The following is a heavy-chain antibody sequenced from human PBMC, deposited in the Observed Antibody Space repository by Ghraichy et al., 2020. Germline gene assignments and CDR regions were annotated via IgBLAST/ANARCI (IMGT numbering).Heavy chain of an antibody. Sequence: GGTLRLSCAASGFTFSSYWMSWVRQAPGKGLEWVANIKQDGSEKYYVDSVKGRFTISRDNAKNSLYLQMNSLRAEDTAVYYCARDLRPRKWFRHGNYGDGTYMYWGQGTLVTVSS. J-gene: IGHJ4*02. CDR2: IKQDGSEK. CDR1: GFTFSSYW. D-gene: IGHD4-17*01. CDR3: ARDLRPRKWFRHGNYGDGTYMY. V-gene: IGHV3-7*03.